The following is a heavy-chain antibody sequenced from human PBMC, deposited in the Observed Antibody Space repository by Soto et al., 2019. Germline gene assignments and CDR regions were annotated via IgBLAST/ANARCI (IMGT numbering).Heavy chain of an antibody. CDR1: GYSFTSDW. CDR3: ARTYYSGSGSYYIFDY. V-gene: IGHV5-10-1*01. Sequence: PGESRKISCKGSGYSFTSDWITWVRQMPGKGLEWMGRIDPRDSYSSYSPSFQGHVTMSADKSISTAYLQWSSLMASDTAMYYCARTYYSGSGSYYIFDYWGRGTLVTVSS. D-gene: IGHD3-10*01. J-gene: IGHJ4*02. CDR2: IDPRDSYS.